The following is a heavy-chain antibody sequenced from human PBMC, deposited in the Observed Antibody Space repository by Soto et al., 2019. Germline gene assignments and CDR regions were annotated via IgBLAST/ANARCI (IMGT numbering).Heavy chain of an antibody. Sequence: GGSLRLSCAASGFSFSRYWMTWVRQAPGKGLEWVANINEYGSEKYYVGSVQGRFSISRDNAENAVYLQMNSLRAEDTAVYFCATDSPVRSIVVSGADDWHYFEYWGQGSLVTVSS. CDR3: ATDSPVRSIVVSGADDWHYFEY. CDR1: GFSFSRYW. CDR2: INEYGSEK. J-gene: IGHJ4*02. V-gene: IGHV3-7*01. D-gene: IGHD1-26*01.